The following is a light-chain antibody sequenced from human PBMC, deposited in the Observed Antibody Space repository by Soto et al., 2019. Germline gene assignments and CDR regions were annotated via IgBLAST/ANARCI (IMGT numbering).Light chain of an antibody. J-gene: IGKJ3*01. V-gene: IGKV3D-20*02. Sequence: EIVLTQSPATLSLSPGERATLSCRASQSISNTYLAWYQQKPCQAPRLLIYGTSSRATGIPDRFSGSGSGTDFTLTISSLEPEDFAVYYCQQRSTWPPFSFGPGTKLDIK. CDR2: GTS. CDR3: QQRSTWPPFS. CDR1: QSISNTY.